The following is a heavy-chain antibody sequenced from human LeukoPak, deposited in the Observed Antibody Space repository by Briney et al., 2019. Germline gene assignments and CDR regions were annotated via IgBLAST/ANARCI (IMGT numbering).Heavy chain of an antibody. J-gene: IGHJ6*03. CDR1: GGSISSYY. CDR2: IYYSGST. D-gene: IGHD4-17*01. CDR3: ARSTVTTRYRYYYYMDV. V-gene: IGHV4-59*01. Sequence: SETPSLTCTVSGGSISSYYWSWIRQPPGKGLEWIGYIYYSGSTNYNPSLKSRVTISVDTSKNQFSLKLSSVTAADTAVYYCARSTVTTRYRYYYYMDVWGKGTTVTVSS.